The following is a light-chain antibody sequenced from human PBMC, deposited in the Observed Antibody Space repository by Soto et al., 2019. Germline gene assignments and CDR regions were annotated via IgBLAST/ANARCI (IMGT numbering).Light chain of an antibody. V-gene: IGKV1-6*01. CDR3: LQDYNYPLT. J-gene: IGKJ4*01. CDR2: AAS. Sequence: AIQMTQSPSSLSASVGDRVTITCRASQGIRNDLGWFQQRPGKAPKLLIYAASSLQSGVPSRFSGSESGTDFTLTISSLQPEDFATYYCLQDYNYPLTFGGGTKVEIK. CDR1: QGIRND.